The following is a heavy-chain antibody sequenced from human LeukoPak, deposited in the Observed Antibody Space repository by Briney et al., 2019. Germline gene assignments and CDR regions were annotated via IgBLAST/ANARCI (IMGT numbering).Heavy chain of an antibody. Sequence: SGTLSLTCAVSGGSISSSNWWSWVRQPPGKGLEWIGEIYHSGSTNYNPSLKSRVTISVDKSKNQFSLKLGSVTAADTAVYYCARDLGPAVAGSSFDYWGRGTLVTVSS. CDR2: IYHSGST. CDR3: ARDLGPAVAGSSFDY. V-gene: IGHV4-4*02. J-gene: IGHJ4*02. CDR1: GGSISSSNW. D-gene: IGHD6-19*01.